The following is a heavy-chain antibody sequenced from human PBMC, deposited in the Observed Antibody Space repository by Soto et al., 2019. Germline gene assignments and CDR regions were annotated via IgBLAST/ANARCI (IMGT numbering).Heavy chain of an antibody. CDR3: ARQRLEWLLYDY. V-gene: IGHV4-39*01. Sequence: SETLSLTCTVSGGSISSSSYYWGWIRQPPGKGLEWIGSIYYSGSTYYNPSLKSRVTISVDTSKNQFSLKLSSVTAADTAVYYCARQRLEWLLYDYWGQGTLVTVSS. CDR1: GGSISSSSYY. CDR2: IYYSGST. D-gene: IGHD3-3*01. J-gene: IGHJ4*02.